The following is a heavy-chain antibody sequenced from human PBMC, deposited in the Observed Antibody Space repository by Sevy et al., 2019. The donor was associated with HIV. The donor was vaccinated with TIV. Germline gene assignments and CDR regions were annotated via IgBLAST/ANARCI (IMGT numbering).Heavy chain of an antibody. CDR1: GGSISSGDYY. D-gene: IGHD5-12*01. CDR2: IYYSGST. V-gene: IGHV4-30-4*01. J-gene: IGHJ4*02. Sequence: SETLSLTCTVSGGSISSGDYYWSWIRQPPGKGLEWIGYIYYSGSTYYNPSLKSRVTISVETSKNQFSLKLSSVTAADTAVYYCAREGLQLGVDYWGQGTLVTVSS. CDR3: AREGLQLGVDY.